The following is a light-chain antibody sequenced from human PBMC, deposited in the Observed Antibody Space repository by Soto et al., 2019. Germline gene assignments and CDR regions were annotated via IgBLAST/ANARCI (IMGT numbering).Light chain of an antibody. J-gene: IGKJ1*01. V-gene: IGKV3-11*01. CDR2: GAS. CDR1: QSLGSN. Sequence: EIMMTQSPATLSVSPGERATLSCRASQSLGSNLAWYQQKRGQAPRLLIYGASNRATGIPARFSGSGSGTDFTLTISSLEPEDFAVYYCQQRSNWSTWTFGQGTKVDIK. CDR3: QQRSNWSTWT.